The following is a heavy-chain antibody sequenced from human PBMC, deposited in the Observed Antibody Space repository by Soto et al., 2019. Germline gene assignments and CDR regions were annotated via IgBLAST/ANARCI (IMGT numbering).Heavy chain of an antibody. V-gene: IGHV4-38-2*02. CDR1: GYSISSGSY. CDR3: ATDISSSSEGY. D-gene: IGHD6-6*01. Sequence: SETLSITCAVSGYSISSGSYWGWIRQPPGKGLEWIGSMSHSGSTQYNPSLKSRVTISVDTSKNKFSLRLSSVTAADTAVYYCATDISSSSEGYWGQGTLVTVSS. CDR2: MSHSGST. J-gene: IGHJ4*02.